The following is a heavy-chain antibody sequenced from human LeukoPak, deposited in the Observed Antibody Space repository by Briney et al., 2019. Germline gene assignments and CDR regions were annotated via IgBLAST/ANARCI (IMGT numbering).Heavy chain of an antibody. CDR3: AKDSFLYSSSWYYFDY. D-gene: IGHD6-13*01. V-gene: IGHV3-9*01. CDR2: ISWNSGSI. J-gene: IGHJ4*02. Sequence: PGGSLRLPCAASGFPFDDYAMHWARHAPGKGLEWLSGISWNSGSIVYADSVKGRFTISRDNAKNSLYLQMNSLRAEDTDLYYCAKDSFLYSSSWYYFDYWGQGTLVTVSS. CDR1: GFPFDDYA.